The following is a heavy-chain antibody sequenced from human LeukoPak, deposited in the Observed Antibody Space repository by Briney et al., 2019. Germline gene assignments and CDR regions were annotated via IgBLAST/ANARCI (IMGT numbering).Heavy chain of an antibody. CDR2: IYTSGST. CDR1: GGSISSNNYY. J-gene: IGHJ5*02. V-gene: IGHV4-39*07. Sequence: SETLSLTCTVSGGSISSNNYYWGWIRQPPGKGLEWVGRIYTSGSTNYNPSLKSRVTISVDTSKNQFSLKLSSVTAADTAVYYCARDQLVDILTGDDWFDPWGQGTLVTVSS. D-gene: IGHD3-9*01. CDR3: ARDQLVDILTGDDWFDP.